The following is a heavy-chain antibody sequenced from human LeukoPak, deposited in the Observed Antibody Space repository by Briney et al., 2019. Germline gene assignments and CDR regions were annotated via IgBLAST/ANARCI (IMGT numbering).Heavy chain of an antibody. J-gene: IGHJ5*02. V-gene: IGHV3-30-3*01. Sequence: GRSLRLSCAASGFTFSSYAMHWVRQAPGKGLEWVAVISYDGSNKYYADSVKGRFTISRDNSKNTLYLQMNSLRAEDTAVYYCAKAYGSGTYYRDANWFDPWGQGTLVTVSS. CDR3: AKAYGSGTYYRDANWFDP. CDR2: ISYDGSNK. D-gene: IGHD3-10*01. CDR1: GFTFSSYA.